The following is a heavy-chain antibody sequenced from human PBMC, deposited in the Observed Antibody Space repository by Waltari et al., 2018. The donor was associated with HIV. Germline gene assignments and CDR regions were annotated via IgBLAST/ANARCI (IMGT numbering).Heavy chain of an antibody. J-gene: IGHJ1*01. CDR3: ARDNDSSGYYYL. CDR1: GFTFSSYG. CDR2: IWYDGSNK. Sequence: QVQLVESGGGVVQPGRSLRLSCAASGFTFSSYGMHWVGQAPGKGLEWVAVIWYDGSNKYYADSVKGRFTISRDNSKNTLYLQMNSLRAEDTAVYYCARDNDSSGYYYLWGQGTLVTVSS. V-gene: IGHV3-33*01. D-gene: IGHD3-22*01.